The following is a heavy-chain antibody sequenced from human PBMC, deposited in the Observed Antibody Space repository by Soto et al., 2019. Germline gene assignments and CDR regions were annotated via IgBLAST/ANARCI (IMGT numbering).Heavy chain of an antibody. V-gene: IGHV3-20*01. CDR1: GFTFDDYG. CDR3: ARDLNYCGGDCPPGAFDI. J-gene: IGHJ3*02. Sequence: GGSLRLSCAASGFTFDDYGMSWVRQAPGKGLEWVSGINWNGGSTGYADSVKGRFTISRDNAKNSLYLQMNSLRAEDTALYHCARDLNYCGGDCPPGAFDIWGQGTMVTVSS. D-gene: IGHD2-21*01. CDR2: INWNGGST.